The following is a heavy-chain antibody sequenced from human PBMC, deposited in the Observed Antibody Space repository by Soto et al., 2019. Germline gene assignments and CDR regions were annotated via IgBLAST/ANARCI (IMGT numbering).Heavy chain of an antibody. CDR1: GFTFSSYG. D-gene: IGHD2-2*02. J-gene: IGHJ4*02. CDR3: AKDQRFPATAIPYYFDY. CDR2: ISYDGSNK. Sequence: PGGSLRLSCAASGFTFSSYGMHWVRQAPGKGLEWVAVISYDGSNKYYADSVKGRFTISRDNSKNTLYLQINSLRAEDTAVYYCAKDQRFPATAIPYYFDYWGQRSLVTVSS. V-gene: IGHV3-30*18.